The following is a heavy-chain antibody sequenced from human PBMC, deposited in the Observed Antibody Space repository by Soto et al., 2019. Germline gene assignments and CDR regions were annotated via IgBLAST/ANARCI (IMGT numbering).Heavy chain of an antibody. Sequence: LGESLTIACTFFGYSFTGFWIGWVRQMPGKGLEWVASIYPRDSDIRYNPSFQGQVTISADRSTTTAYLQLSSLRASDTAIYYCARQHPLDSRVWYDWGQGTLVTVSS. CDR1: GYSFTGFW. CDR2: IYPRDSDI. D-gene: IGHD6-19*01. J-gene: IGHJ4*02. V-gene: IGHV5-51*01. CDR3: ARQHPLDSRVWYD.